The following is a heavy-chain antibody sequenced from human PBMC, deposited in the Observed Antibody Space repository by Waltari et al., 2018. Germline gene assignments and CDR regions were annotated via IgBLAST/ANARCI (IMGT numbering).Heavy chain of an antibody. D-gene: IGHD7-27*01. Sequence: QVQLQESGPGLVKPSQTLSLTCTVSGDSITGNSFYWNWVRQPAGKGLEGIVRFYSSEYINYNPSLKSRVTISRDTSKKQFFLKLTSVTAADTAFYYCAREVTKVELGRRLPHFFDSWGQGTLVTVSS. CDR2: FYSSEYI. CDR3: AREVTKVELGRRLPHFFDS. V-gene: IGHV4-61*02. J-gene: IGHJ4*02. CDR1: GDSITGNSFY.